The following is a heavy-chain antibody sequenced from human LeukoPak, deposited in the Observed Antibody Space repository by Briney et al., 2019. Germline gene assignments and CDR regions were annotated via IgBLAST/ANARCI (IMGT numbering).Heavy chain of an antibody. CDR1: GGSISSSSYY. CDR3: ATIVGDY. J-gene: IGHJ4*02. V-gene: IGHV4-39*01. CDR2: IYHSGST. Sequence: SETLSLTCTVSGGSISSSSYYWAWIRQPPGKGLEWIGSIYHSGSTYYNPSLKSRVTISVDTSKNQFSLKLSSVTAADTAVYYCATIVGDYWGQGTLVTVSS. D-gene: IGHD1-26*01.